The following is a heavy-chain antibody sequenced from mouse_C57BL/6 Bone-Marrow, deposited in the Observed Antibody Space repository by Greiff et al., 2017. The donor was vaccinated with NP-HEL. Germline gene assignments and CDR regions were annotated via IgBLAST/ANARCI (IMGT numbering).Heavy chain of an antibody. V-gene: IGHV1-69*01. CDR2: IDPSDSYT. CDR3: ARGYDGSGPCYFDY. D-gene: IGHD1-1*01. Sequence: QVQLQQSGAELVMPGASVKLSCKASGYTFTSYWMHWVKQRPGQGLEWIGEIDPSDSYTNYNQKFKGKSTLTVDKSSSTAYMQLSRLTSEDSAVYYCARGYDGSGPCYFDYWGQGTTLTVSS. CDR1: GYTFTSYW. J-gene: IGHJ2*01.